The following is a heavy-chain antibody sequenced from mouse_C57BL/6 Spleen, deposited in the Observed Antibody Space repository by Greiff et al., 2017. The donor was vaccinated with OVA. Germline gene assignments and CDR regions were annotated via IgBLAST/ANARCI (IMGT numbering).Heavy chain of an antibody. Sequence: EVQLQESGAELVRPGASVKLSCTASGFNIKDYYMHWVKQRPEQGLEWIGRIDPEDGDTEYAPKFQGKATMTEDTSSNTAYLQLSCLPSEDTAVYYFTTRSGSSYWDYFDYWGQGTTLTVSS. D-gene: IGHD1-1*01. CDR1: GFNIKDYY. CDR2: IDPEDGDT. V-gene: IGHV14-1*01. CDR3: TTRSGSSYWDYFDY. J-gene: IGHJ2*01.